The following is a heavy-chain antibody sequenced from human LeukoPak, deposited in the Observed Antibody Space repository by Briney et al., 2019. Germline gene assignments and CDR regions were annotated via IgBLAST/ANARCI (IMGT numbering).Heavy chain of an antibody. D-gene: IGHD2-2*01. CDR3: AKDRTDCSSTSCYLAFDI. J-gene: IGHJ3*02. CDR2: ISGSGGST. CDR1: GFIFSDYS. V-gene: IGHV3-23*01. Sequence: GGSLRLSCAASGFIFSDYSMNWVRQAPGRGLEWVSAISGSGGSTYYADSVKGRFTISRDNSKNTLYVQMDSLRAEDTAVYYCAKDRTDCSSTSCYLAFDIWGQGTMVTVSS.